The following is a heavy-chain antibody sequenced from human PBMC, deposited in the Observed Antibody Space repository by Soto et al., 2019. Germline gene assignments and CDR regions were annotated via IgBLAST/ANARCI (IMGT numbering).Heavy chain of an antibody. CDR3: TVWYGGHYYYYYYGMDV. Sequence: GGSLRLSXAASGLTFSSYAMTWVRQAPGKGLEWVSAIDLSGASTYYADSVKGRFTISRDNSKNTLYLQMNSLRAEDTAVYYCTVWYGGHYYYYYYGMDVWGQGTTVTVSS. CDR2: IDLSGAST. J-gene: IGHJ6*02. CDR1: GLTFSSYA. D-gene: IGHD3-10*01. V-gene: IGHV3-23*01.